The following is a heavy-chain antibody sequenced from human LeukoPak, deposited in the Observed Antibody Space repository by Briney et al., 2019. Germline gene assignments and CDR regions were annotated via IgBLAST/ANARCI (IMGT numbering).Heavy chain of an antibody. Sequence: GGSLRLSCAASGFTFSSYEMNWVRQAPGKGLEWVSYISSGGSTIYYADSVKGRFTISRDNSKNMLYLQMNSLRAEDTAVYYCAKPYYYGSRSYMDYWGQGTLVTVSS. CDR1: GFTFSSYE. CDR2: ISSGGSTI. CDR3: AKPYYYGSRSYMDY. V-gene: IGHV3-48*03. D-gene: IGHD3-10*01. J-gene: IGHJ4*02.